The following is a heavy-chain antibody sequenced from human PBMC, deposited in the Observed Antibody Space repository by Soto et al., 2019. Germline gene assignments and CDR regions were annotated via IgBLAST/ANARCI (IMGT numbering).Heavy chain of an antibody. J-gene: IGHJ4*02. D-gene: IGHD2-2*01. CDR1: VFAFNNYG. V-gene: IGHV3-21*01. CDR2: ISKSDYT. Sequence: XGSLRLSCTFSVFAFNNYGINCVRQSPGKWLEWVSSISKSDYTYYSDSVKGRFTISRDNAKNSVSLQMNTLRVEDTAVYYCARADSIIIPAVSEFWGQGTLCSVSS. CDR3: ARADSIIIPAVSEF.